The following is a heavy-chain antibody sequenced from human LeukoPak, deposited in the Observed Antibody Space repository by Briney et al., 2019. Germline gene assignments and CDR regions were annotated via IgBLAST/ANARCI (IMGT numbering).Heavy chain of an antibody. CDR2: INSDGSST. V-gene: IGHV3-74*01. CDR3: AKGSYYDSSGSFYFDY. J-gene: IGHJ4*02. CDR1: GFTFSSYW. Sequence: GGSLRLSCAASGFTFSSYWMHWVRQAPGKGLVWVSRINSDGSSTSYADSVKGRFTISRDNSKNTLYVQVNSLGTEDTAAYYCAKGSYYDSSGSFYFDYWGQGTLVTVSS. D-gene: IGHD3-22*01.